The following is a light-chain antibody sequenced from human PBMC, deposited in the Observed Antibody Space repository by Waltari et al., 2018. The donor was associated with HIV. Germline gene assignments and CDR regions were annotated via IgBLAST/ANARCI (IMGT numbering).Light chain of an antibody. CDR3: PSYDTSLSGSV. J-gene: IGLJ3*02. V-gene: IGLV1-40*01. Sequence: QSVLTPPPPVAWAPGQRVTLPCPGGRSNIRTRACFHVPRYQQPPGTAPKLLIYGNNKRPSGVPDRFSGSKSGASASLAITGLQAEDEADYYCPSYDTSLSGSVFGGGTKLTVL. CDR1: RSNIRTRACFH. CDR2: GNN.